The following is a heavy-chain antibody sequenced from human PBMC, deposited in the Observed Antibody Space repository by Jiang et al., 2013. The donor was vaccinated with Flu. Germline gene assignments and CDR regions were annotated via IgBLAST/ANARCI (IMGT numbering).Heavy chain of an antibody. CDR2: IYPGDSDT. J-gene: IGHJ6*02. D-gene: IGHD4-17*01. V-gene: IGHV5-51*04. Sequence: IIYPGDSDTRYSPSFQGQVTISADKPISTAYLQWSSLKASDTAMYYCASTGTVITYYYYYGMDVWGQGTTVTVSS. CDR3: ASTGTVITYYYYYGMDV.